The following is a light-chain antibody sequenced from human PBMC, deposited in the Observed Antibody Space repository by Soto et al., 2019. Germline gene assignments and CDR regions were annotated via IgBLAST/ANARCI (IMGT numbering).Light chain of an antibody. CDR2: EVS. J-gene: IGLJ1*01. V-gene: IGLV2-8*01. Sequence: QSVLTQPPSASGSPGQSVTISCTGTSRDVGGYDCVSWYQQYPGKAPKLMMYEVSKRPSGVPDRFSGSKSGNTASLTVSGLQPEDEADYYCSSYAGINILYVFGTGTKLTVL. CDR1: SRDVGGYDC. CDR3: SSYAGINILYV.